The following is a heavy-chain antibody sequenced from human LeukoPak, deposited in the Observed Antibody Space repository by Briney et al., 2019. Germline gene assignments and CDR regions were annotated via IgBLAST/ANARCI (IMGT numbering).Heavy chain of an antibody. Sequence: SETLSLTCAVSDHSINSSYYWGWIRQPPGKGLEWIGSIYHSGTTYHNPSFKSRVTISVEMSKNQFSLKLNSVTAADTAVYYCVGFGELLHYYYMDVWGKGTTVTVSS. CDR3: VGFGELLHYYYMDV. CDR1: DHSINSSYY. CDR2: IYHSGTT. D-gene: IGHD3-10*01. J-gene: IGHJ6*03. V-gene: IGHV4-38-2*01.